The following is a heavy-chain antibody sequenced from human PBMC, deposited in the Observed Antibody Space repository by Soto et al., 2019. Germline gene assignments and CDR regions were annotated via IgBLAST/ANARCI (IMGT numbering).Heavy chain of an antibody. J-gene: IGHJ4*02. D-gene: IGHD6-13*01. CDR1: GFTFSDHY. V-gene: IGHV3-72*01. Sequence: EVQLVESGGGLVQPGGSLRLSCAASGFTFSDHYMDWVRQAPGKGLEWVGRTRNKANSYTTEYAASVKGRFTVSRDDSKYSLYLEVNNLKTADTAVYYCARTPGYSSSWYYFDYWGQGTLVTVSS. CDR2: TRNKANSYTT. CDR3: ARTPGYSSSWYYFDY.